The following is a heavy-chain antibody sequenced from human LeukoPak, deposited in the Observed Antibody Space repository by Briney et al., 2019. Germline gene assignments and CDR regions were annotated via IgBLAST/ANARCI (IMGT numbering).Heavy chain of an antibody. V-gene: IGHV3-23*01. CDR3: AKGQDQYYYYGMDV. CDR1: GFTFSSYA. Sequence: GGSLRLSCAASGFTFSSYAMSWVRQAPGKGLEWVSAISGSGGSTYYADSVKGRFTISRDNSKNTLYLQMNSLRAKDTAVYYCAKGQDQYYYYGMDVWGQGTTATVSS. CDR2: ISGSGGST. J-gene: IGHJ6*02.